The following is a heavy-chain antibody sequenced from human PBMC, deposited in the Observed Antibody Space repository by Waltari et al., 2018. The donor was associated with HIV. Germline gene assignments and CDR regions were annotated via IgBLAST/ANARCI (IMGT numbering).Heavy chain of an antibody. J-gene: IGHJ4*02. CDR3: GKDSNYFYDSTGYYCDF. CDR1: GFPFRGHG. Sequence: QVRLVEAGGGVVPPGGSLRRSCAASGFPFRGHGINWVRQDPGKVLEWVAFIRHEDINRFYRYSAKSRLTISIDNSQNTVDLQMNNLKAEDTAVYYCGKDSNYFYDSTGYYCDFWGQGTLVSVSS. V-gene: IGHV3-30*02. CDR2: IRHEDINR. D-gene: IGHD3-3*01.